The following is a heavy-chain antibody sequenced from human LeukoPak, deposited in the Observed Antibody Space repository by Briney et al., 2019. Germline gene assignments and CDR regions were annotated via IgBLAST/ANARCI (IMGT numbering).Heavy chain of an antibody. CDR2: IIPIFGTA. CDR1: GYTFTSYY. CDR3: ASGYCSGGSCYPSYGMDV. J-gene: IGHJ6*02. Sequence: SVTVSCKASGYTFTSYYMHWVRQAPGQGLEWVGGIIPIFGTANYAQKFQGRVTITADESTSTAYMELSSLRSEDTAVYYCASGYCSGGSCYPSYGMDVWGQGTTVTVSS. D-gene: IGHD2-15*01. V-gene: IGHV1-69*13.